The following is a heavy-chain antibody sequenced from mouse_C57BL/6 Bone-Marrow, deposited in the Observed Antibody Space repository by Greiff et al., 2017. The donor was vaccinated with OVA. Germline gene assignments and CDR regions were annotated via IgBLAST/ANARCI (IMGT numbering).Heavy chain of an antibody. J-gene: IGHJ4*01. V-gene: IGHV1-55*01. CDR2: IYPGSGST. CDR3: ARRHSFYYAMDY. CDR1: GYTFTSYW. Sequence: VQVQQYGAELVKPGASVKMSCKASGYTFTSYWITWVKQRPGQGLEWIGDIYPGSGSTNYNEKFKSKATLTVDTSSSTAYMQLSSLTSEDSAVYYCARRHSFYYAMDYWGKGTSVTVSS. D-gene: IGHD1-2*01.